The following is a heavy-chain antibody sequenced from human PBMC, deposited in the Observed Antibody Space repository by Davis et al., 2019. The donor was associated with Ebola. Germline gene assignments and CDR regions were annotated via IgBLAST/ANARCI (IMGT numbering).Heavy chain of an antibody. V-gene: IGHV3-23*01. CDR3: AKDRQLGSGFYY. CDR1: GFPFSSYA. Sequence: GESLKIPCAASGFPFSSYAMSWVRQAPGKGLEWVSANSGSGGSTYYADSVKGRFTISRDNSKNTLYLQMNSLRAEDTAVYYCAKDRQLGSGFYYWGQGTLVTVAS. J-gene: IGHJ4*02. D-gene: IGHD6-19*01. CDR2: NSGSGGST.